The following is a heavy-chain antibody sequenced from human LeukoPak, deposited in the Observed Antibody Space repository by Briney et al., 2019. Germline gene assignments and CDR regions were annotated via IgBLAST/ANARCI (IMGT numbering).Heavy chain of an antibody. CDR2: IYYSGST. Sequence: SETLSLTCTVSGGSISSSSYYWGWIRQPPGKGLEGIGSIYYSGSTYYNPSLKSRVTISVDTSKNQFSLKLSSVTAADTAVYYCARRGIAVALWFDPWGQGTLVTVSS. V-gene: IGHV4-39*01. CDR3: ARRGIAVALWFDP. J-gene: IGHJ5*02. CDR1: GGSISSSSYY. D-gene: IGHD6-19*01.